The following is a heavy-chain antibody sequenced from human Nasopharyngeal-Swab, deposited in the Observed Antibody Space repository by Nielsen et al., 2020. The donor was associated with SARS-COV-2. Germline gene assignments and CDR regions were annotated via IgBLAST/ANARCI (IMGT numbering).Heavy chain of an antibody. V-gene: IGHV1-18*01. Sequence: ASVKVSCKASGYTFTSYGISWVRQAPGQGLEWMGWISAYNGNTNYAQKLQGRVTMTTDTSTSTAYMELRSLRSDDTAVYYCATSSPIITISPNWFDPWGQGTLVTVSS. J-gene: IGHJ5*02. CDR1: GYTFTSYG. D-gene: IGHD3-3*01. CDR2: ISAYNGNT. CDR3: ATSSPIITISPNWFDP.